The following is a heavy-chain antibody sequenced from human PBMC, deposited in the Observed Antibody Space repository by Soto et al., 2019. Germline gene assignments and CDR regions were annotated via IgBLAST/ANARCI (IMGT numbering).Heavy chain of an antibody. CDR2: IKHDGNEK. J-gene: IGHJ6*02. V-gene: IGHV3-7*01. D-gene: IGHD3-22*01. CDR1: VFIFGTYW. Sequence: LRLSCAATVFIFGTYWMSWGRQAPGKGLEWVANIKHDGNEKYYADSVKGRFTVSRDNVKNFLHLQMSSLRGDDTGVYFCVRATLSWGHYYFRGLDVSGQGTTVTLSS. CDR3: VRATLSWGHYYFRGLDV.